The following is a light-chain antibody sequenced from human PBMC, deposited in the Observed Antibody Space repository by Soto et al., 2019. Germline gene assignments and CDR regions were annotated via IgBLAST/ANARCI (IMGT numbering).Light chain of an antibody. J-gene: IGKJ4*01. V-gene: IGKV3-20*01. CDR3: QHYGSSPPLT. CDR1: QSVSSTF. CDR2: GAS. Sequence: EFVLTQSPGTLSLSPGERATLSCRASQSVSSTFLAWYQQKPGQPPRLLIYGASTRGTGIPDRFSGSGSGADFTLTISRLEPEDFAVYYCQHYGSSPPLTFGGGTKVEI.